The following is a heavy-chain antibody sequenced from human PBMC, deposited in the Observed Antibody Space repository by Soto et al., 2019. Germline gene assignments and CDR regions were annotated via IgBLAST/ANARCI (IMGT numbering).Heavy chain of an antibody. CDR3: AKHAAAAAPAY. CDR1: GFTFSSYA. D-gene: IGHD6-13*01. Sequence: EVQLLESGGGLVQPGGSLRLSCAASGFTFSSYAMSWVRQAPGKGLEWVSLISGSGGGTYYADSVKGRFTISRDNSTNTWYLQTNSLRAEDTAVYYCAKHAAAAAPAYWGQETLVTVSS. CDR2: ISGSGGGT. J-gene: IGHJ4*02. V-gene: IGHV3-23*01.